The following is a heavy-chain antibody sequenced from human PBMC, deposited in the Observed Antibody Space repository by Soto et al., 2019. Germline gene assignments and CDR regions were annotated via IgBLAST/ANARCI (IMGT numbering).Heavy chain of an antibody. CDR2: LYDVDGS. Sequence: HPGGSLRLSCAASGLTVSGKKYVAWVRQAPGKGLEWVSALYDVDGSFYSDSVRGRFTTSSDGSKTTVYLQMNDLRPADTAVYYCATWHEREHAYDVWGQGTTVTVSS. CDR3: ATWHEREHAYDV. V-gene: IGHV3-53*01. CDR1: GLTVSGKKY. D-gene: IGHD1-1*01. J-gene: IGHJ3*01.